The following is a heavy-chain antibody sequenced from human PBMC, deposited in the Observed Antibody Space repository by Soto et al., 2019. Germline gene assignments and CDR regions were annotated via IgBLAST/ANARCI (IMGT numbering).Heavy chain of an antibody. CDR2: IIPIFGTA. D-gene: IGHD3-3*01. CDR1: GGTFSSYA. CDR3: ASTRTIFGVVIVYNWFDP. Sequence: SVKVSCKASGGTFSSYAISWVRQAPGQGLEWMGGIIPIFGTANYAQKFQGRVTITADESTSTAYMELSSLRSEDTAVYYCASTRTIFGVVIVYNWFDPWGQGTLVTVSS. V-gene: IGHV1-69*13. J-gene: IGHJ5*02.